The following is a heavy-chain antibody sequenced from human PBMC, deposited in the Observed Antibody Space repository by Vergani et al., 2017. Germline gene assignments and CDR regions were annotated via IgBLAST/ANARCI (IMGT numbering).Heavy chain of an antibody. V-gene: IGHV4-59*01. CDR2: IYYSGST. CDR3: GRGRGGSYRPGAFDI. J-gene: IGHJ3*02. D-gene: IGHD1-26*01. CDR1: GGSISSYY. Sequence: QVQLQESGPGLVKPSETLSLTCTVSGGSISSYYCSWIRQPPGKGLEWIGYIYYSGSTNYNPSLKSRVTISVDTSKNQFSLKLSSVTAADTAVYYCGRGRGGSYRPGAFDIWGQGTMVTVSS.